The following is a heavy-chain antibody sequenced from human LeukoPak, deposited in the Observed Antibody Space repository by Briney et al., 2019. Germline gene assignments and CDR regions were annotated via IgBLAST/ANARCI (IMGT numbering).Heavy chain of an antibody. CDR2: IYGSGVSI. CDR3: AKDLGWELPAEAY. CDR1: GFTVSRNY. Sequence: GGSLRLSCAASGFTVSRNYMSWVRQAPGKGLEWLATIYGSGVSISYADSVKGRFTISRDNSNNTLYLQMNSLRAEDTAMYYCAKDLGWELPAEAYWGQGILVTVSS. J-gene: IGHJ4*02. D-gene: IGHD1-26*01. V-gene: IGHV3-53*01.